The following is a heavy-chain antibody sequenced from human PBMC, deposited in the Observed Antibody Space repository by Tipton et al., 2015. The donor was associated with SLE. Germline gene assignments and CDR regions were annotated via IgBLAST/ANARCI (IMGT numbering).Heavy chain of an antibody. CDR2: IYHSVST. D-gene: IGHD1-1*01. CDR3: ARAGRAWNLFDY. CDR1: GYSISSGYY. Sequence: TLSLTCAVSGYSISSGYYWGWIRQPPGKGLEWIGSIYHSVSTYYNPSLKSRVTISVDTSKNQFSLKLSSVTAADTAVYYCARAGRAWNLFDYWGQGTQVTVSS. V-gene: IGHV4-38-2*01. J-gene: IGHJ4*02.